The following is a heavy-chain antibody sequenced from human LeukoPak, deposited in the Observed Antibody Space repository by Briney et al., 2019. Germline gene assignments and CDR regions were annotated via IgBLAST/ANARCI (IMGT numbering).Heavy chain of an antibody. Sequence: GGSLRLSCAASGFTFSSYWMSWVRQAPGKGLEWVAVIPYDGSNKYYADSVKGRFTISRDNSKNTLYLQMNSLRAEDTAVYYCARGVANLMTTVTTADFDYWGQGTLVTVSS. V-gene: IGHV3-30-3*01. J-gene: IGHJ4*02. CDR3: ARGVANLMTTVTTADFDY. D-gene: IGHD4-17*01. CDR1: GFTFSSYW. CDR2: IPYDGSNK.